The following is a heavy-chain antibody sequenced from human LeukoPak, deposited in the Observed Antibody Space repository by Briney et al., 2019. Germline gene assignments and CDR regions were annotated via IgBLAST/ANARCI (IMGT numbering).Heavy chain of an antibody. CDR1: GFTFSSYA. CDR2: ISGSGGST. CDR3: AKGSYDSSGYYSLDY. V-gene: IGHV3-23*01. D-gene: IGHD3-22*01. Sequence: GGSLRLSCAASGFTFSSYAMSWVRQAPGKGLEWVSAISGSGGSTYYADSVKGRLTISRDNSKNTLYLQMNSLRAEDTAVYYCAKGSYDSSGYYSLDYWGQGTLVTVSS. J-gene: IGHJ4*02.